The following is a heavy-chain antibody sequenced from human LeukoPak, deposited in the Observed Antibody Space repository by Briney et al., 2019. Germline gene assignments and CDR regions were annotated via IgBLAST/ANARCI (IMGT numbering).Heavy chain of an antibody. D-gene: IGHD3-22*01. CDR2: ISSSSSYI. CDR3: ARPNPNSSGYYRPPLDYYYGMDV. V-gene: IGHV3-21*01. J-gene: IGHJ6*02. Sequence: GGSLRLSCAASGFTFSSYSMNWVRQAPGKGLEWVSSISSSSSYIYYADSVKGRFTISRDNAKNSLYLQMNSLRAEDTAVYYCARPNPNSSGYYRPPLDYYYGMDVWGQGTTVTASS. CDR1: GFTFSSYS.